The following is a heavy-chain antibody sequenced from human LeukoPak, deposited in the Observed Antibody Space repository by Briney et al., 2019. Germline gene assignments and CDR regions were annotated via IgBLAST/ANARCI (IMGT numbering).Heavy chain of an antibody. J-gene: IGHJ6*03. CDR1: GGSISSYY. CDR2: IYYSGST. D-gene: IGHD3-16*01. Sequence: SETLSLTCTVSGGSISSYYWSWIRQPPGKGLEWIGYIYYSGSTNYNPSLKSRVTISVDTSKNQFSLKLSSVTAADTAVYYCARGSLGYYYYSMDVWGKGTTVTVSS. V-gene: IGHV4-59*01. CDR3: ARGSLGYYYYSMDV.